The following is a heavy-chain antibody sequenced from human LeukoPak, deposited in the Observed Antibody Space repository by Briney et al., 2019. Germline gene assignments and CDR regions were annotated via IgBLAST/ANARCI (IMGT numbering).Heavy chain of an antibody. CDR3: ARETPYGSAFYYYYMDV. CDR2: ISSSGSTT. J-gene: IGHJ6*03. V-gene: IGHV3-11*01. D-gene: IGHD3-10*01. Sequence: GGSLRLSCAASGFTFSDYYMSWIRQAPGKGLEWVSWISSSGSTTYYADSVKGRFTISRGNAKNSLHLQVNSLRAEDTAVYYCARETPYGSAFYYYYMDVWGKGTSVTVSS. CDR1: GFTFSDYY.